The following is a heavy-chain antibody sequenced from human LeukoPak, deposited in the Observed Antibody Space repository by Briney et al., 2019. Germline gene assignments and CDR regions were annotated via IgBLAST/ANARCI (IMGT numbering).Heavy chain of an antibody. Sequence: SGTLSLTRAVSGGSISGYYWNWIRQPPGKGLEWIGYISYTGSADYNPSLKSRVTISVDTSKNQFSLKVTSLTAADTAVYYCARDKQPRDYWGQGTLVTVSS. CDR1: GGSISGYY. CDR3: ARDKQPRDY. J-gene: IGHJ4*02. V-gene: IGHV4-59*01. D-gene: IGHD5-18*01. CDR2: ISYTGSA.